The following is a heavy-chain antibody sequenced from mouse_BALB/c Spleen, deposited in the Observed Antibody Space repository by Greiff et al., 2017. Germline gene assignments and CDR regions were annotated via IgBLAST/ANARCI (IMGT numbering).Heavy chain of an antibody. J-gene: IGHJ4*01. CDR3: ARSITTVVEDYAMDY. D-gene: IGHD1-1*01. Sequence: QVHVKQSGAELMKPGASVKISCKATGYTFSSYWIEWVKQRPGHGLEWIGEILPGSGSTNYNEKFKGKATFTADTSSNTAYMQLSSLTSEDSAVYYCARSITTVVEDYAMDYWGQGTSVTVSS. CDR1: GYTFSSYW. CDR2: ILPGSGST. V-gene: IGHV1-9*01.